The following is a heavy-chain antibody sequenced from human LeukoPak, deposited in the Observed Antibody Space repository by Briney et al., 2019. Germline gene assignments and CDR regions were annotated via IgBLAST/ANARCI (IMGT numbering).Heavy chain of an antibody. CDR1: GFTFTKFW. CDR3: AKDIVGGGDDY. Sequence: LPGGSLRLSCEASGFTFTKFWMSWVRQAPGKGQEWVANIQEDGKKENYVDSVRGRFTISRDNAKNSIYLQMNSLRVEDTAVYYYAKDIVGGGDDYWGQGTLVIVSS. J-gene: IGHJ4*02. D-gene: IGHD2-21*02. V-gene: IGHV3-7*01. CDR2: IQEDGKKE.